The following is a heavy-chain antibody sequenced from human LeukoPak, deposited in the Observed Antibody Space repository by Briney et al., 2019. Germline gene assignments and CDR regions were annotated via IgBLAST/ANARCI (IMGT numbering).Heavy chain of an antibody. Sequence: GGSLRLSCAASGFTFSSYAMSWVRQAPGKGLEWVSGFSGGGGTTYYADSAKGRFTISRDNSKNTLYLQMNSLRAEDTAVYYCASRQDLGWHYDNWGQGTLATVSS. CDR2: FSGGGGTT. J-gene: IGHJ4*02. V-gene: IGHV3-23*01. CDR1: GFTFSSYA. D-gene: IGHD6-19*01. CDR3: ASRQDLGWHYDN.